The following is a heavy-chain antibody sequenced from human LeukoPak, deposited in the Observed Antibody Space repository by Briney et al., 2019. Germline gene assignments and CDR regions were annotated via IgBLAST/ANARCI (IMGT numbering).Heavy chain of an antibody. CDR1: GGTFSIYA. CDR3: AREPSYYDSSGYYYGLSWGAFDI. J-gene: IGHJ3*02. Sequence: GSSVKVSCKASGGTFSIYAISWVRQAPGQGLEWMGGIIPIFGTANYAQKFQGRVTITADESTSTAYMELSSLRSEDTAVYYCAREPSYYDSSGYYYGLSWGAFDIWGQGTMVTVSS. D-gene: IGHD3-22*01. CDR2: IIPIFGTA. V-gene: IGHV1-69*01.